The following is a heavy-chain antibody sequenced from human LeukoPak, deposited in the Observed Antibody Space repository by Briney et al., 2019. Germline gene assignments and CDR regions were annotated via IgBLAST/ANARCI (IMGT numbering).Heavy chain of an antibody. CDR2: IYPSDSET. CDR1: GDSFSSFW. J-gene: IGHJ4*02. CDR3: ARQRYSYGSVDY. Sequence: GESLKISCKGSGDSFSSFWIGWVRQVPGKGLEWMGIIYPSDSETRYSPAFQGQVTISVDKSISTAYLHWNSLKASDTAMYYCARQRYSYGSVDYWGQGTLVTVSS. V-gene: IGHV5-51*01. D-gene: IGHD5-18*01.